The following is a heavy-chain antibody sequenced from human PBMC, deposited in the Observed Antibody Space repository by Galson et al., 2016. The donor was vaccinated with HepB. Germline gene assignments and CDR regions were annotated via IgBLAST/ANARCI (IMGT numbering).Heavy chain of an antibody. CDR3: VRGRRWLRSNGQDY. Sequence: SLRLSCAASGFTFEDYGMSWVRQVPGKGLEWVSGINWIGGSTGYTDSVKGRFTISRDNAKNSLYLQMNSLRVEDTAFYYCVRGRRWLRSNGQDYWGQGTLVTVSS. CDR2: INWIGGST. D-gene: IGHD5-12*01. CDR1: GFTFEDYG. V-gene: IGHV3-20*04. J-gene: IGHJ4*02.